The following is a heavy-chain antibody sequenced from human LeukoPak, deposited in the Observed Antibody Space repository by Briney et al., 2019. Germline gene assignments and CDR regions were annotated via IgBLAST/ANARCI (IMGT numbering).Heavy chain of an antibody. Sequence: GGSLRLSCVGSGFTSIAYALTWARQAPGKGLEWVSGISGGGVTTYYADSAKGRFTISRDNSKNTLYLQMNSLRADDTAIYYCARNQQLGGHSYYYYGIDVWGQGTTVTVSS. CDR3: ARNQQLGGHSYYYYGIDV. CDR1: GFTSIAYA. D-gene: IGHD3-16*01. J-gene: IGHJ6*02. CDR2: ISGGGVTT. V-gene: IGHV3-23*01.